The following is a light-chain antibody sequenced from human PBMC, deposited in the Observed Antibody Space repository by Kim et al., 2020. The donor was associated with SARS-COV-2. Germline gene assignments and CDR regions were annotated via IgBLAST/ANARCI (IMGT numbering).Light chain of an antibody. CDR3: AAWNDSLNGRV. CDR1: RYNIVINN. CDR2: SNN. J-gene: IGLJ2*01. Sequence: GQGVTITSSGCRYNIVINNVTWYQQLPGTAPNLLIYSNNQRPSGVPDRFSGSKSGTSASLAISGLQSEDEADYYCAAWNDSLNGRVFGGGTQLTVL. V-gene: IGLV1-44*01.